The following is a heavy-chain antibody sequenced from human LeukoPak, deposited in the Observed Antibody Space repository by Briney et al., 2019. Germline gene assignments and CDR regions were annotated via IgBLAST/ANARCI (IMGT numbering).Heavy chain of an antibody. Sequence: SVKVSCKASGGTFSSCAISWVRQAPGQGLEWMGGIIPIFGTANYAQKFQGRVTITADESTSTAYMELSSLRSEDTAVYYCARDVRPYCSSTSCYEERGYGMDVWGKGTTVTVSS. J-gene: IGHJ6*04. CDR1: GGTFSSCA. CDR2: IIPIFGTA. D-gene: IGHD2-2*01. CDR3: ARDVRPYCSSTSCYEERGYGMDV. V-gene: IGHV1-69*13.